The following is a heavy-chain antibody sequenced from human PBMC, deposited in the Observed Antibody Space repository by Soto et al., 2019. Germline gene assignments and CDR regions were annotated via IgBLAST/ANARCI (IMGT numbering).Heavy chain of an antibody. CDR1: GFSVSSNY. CDR2: VYSVGST. Sequence: EVQLVESGGGLVQPGGSPRLSCAASGFSVSSNYVSWVRQAPGKGLEWVSVVYSVGSTYYADSVKGRFTSSRDSSKNTLYLQMSSLRAEDTAVYYCAGHSHKDYWGQGALVTVSS. CDR3: AGHSHKDY. J-gene: IGHJ4*02. V-gene: IGHV3-66*04.